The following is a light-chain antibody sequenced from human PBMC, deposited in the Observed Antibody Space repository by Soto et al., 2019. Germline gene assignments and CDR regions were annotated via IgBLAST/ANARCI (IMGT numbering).Light chain of an antibody. J-gene: IGLJ1*01. CDR1: SSNVGSYKL. CDR3: CSSGGSPTSV. Sequence: QSVLTQPASVSGSPGQPITISCTGTSSNVGSYKLVSWYQQHPGKAPKLMIFEVNKRPSGVSNRFSGSKSGNTASPTISGLKVEDEADYYCCSSGGSPTSVFGTGTKVTVL. CDR2: EVN. V-gene: IGLV2-23*02.